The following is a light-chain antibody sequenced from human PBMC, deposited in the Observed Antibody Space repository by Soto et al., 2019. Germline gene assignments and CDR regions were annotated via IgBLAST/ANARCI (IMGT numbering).Light chain of an antibody. CDR3: QHYNSDSDA. J-gene: IGKJ1*01. V-gene: IGKV1-6*02. CDR1: QCXRDD. Sequence: MPMTHGPSSLSAYVGDGLTITCRASQCXRDDLGWSQQKTGRAPRLLXDGASSLQRGGPSRLSGSGSATEFTLTISSLQPDDFANYYFQHYNSDSDAFGQGTKVDIK. CDR2: GAS.